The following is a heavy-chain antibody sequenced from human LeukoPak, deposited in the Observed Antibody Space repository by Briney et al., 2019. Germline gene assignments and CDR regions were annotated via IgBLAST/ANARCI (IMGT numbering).Heavy chain of an antibody. CDR1: GFTFSSYG. CDR3: ANADYYDSSGYYSWFDP. CDR2: IRYDGSNK. Sequence: GGSLRLSCAASGFTFSSYGMHWVRQAPGKGLEWVAFIRYDGSNKYYADSVKGRFTISRDNSKNTLYLQMNSLRAEDTAVYYCANADYYDSSGYYSWFDPWSQGTLVTVSS. D-gene: IGHD3-22*01. J-gene: IGHJ5*02. V-gene: IGHV3-30*02.